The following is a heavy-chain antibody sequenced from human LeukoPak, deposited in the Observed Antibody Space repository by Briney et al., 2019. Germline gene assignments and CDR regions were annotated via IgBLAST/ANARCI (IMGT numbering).Heavy chain of an antibody. D-gene: IGHD1-7*01. V-gene: IGHV3-11*06. Sequence: GGSLRLSCAASGFTFSDYYMSWIRQAPGKGLEWVSYISGGSSDTKYADSVKGRFTISRDNAKNSLWLQMNSLRAEDTAVYYCARSPPGTIDYWGQGTLVTVSS. CDR3: ARSPPGTIDY. J-gene: IGHJ4*02. CDR1: GFTFSDYY. CDR2: ISGGSSDT.